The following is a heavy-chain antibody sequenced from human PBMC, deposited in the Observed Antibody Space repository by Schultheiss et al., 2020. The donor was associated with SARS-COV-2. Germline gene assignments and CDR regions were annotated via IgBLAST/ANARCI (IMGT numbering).Heavy chain of an antibody. Sequence: GGSLRLSCAASGFTFSSYWMSWVRQAPGKGLEWVANIKQDGSEKFYEDSVKGRFTISRDSAKNSLYLQMNSLRAEDTAVYHCARWLRGWFDPWGQGTLVTVSS. CDR2: IKQDGSEK. CDR3: ARWLRGWFDP. D-gene: IGHD5-12*01. CDR1: GFTFSSYW. J-gene: IGHJ5*02. V-gene: IGHV3-7*03.